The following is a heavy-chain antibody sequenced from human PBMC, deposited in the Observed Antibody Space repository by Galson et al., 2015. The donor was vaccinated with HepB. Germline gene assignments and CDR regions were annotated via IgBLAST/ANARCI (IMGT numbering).Heavy chain of an antibody. D-gene: IGHD6-19*01. Sequence: SLRLSCAASGFTFTIYAMTWVRQAPGKGLEWVAGSNWNGGNTGYADSVKGRFTISRDDTKTSLHLEMNSLRAEDTGLYYCVRAGDSSGWDFEYWGQGTQVTVSS. CDR3: VRAGDSSGWDFEY. CDR2: SNWNGGNT. V-gene: IGHV3-20*04. CDR1: GFTFTIYA. J-gene: IGHJ4*02.